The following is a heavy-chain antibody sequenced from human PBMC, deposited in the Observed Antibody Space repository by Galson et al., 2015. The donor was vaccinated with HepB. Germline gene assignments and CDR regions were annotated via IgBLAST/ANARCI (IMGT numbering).Heavy chain of an antibody. CDR1: GFTFSSYS. V-gene: IGHV3-21*01. J-gene: IGHJ2*01. CDR2: ISSSSSYI. Sequence: SLRLSCAASGFTFSSYSMNWVRQAPGKGLEWVSSISSSSSYIYYADSVKGRFTISRDNAKNSLYLQMNSLRAEDTAVYYCARDRMEGYFDLWGRGTLVTVSS. CDR3: ARDRMEGYFDL. D-gene: IGHD3-3*01.